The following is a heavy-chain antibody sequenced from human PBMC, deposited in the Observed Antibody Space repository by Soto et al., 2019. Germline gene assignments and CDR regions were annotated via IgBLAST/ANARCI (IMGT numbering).Heavy chain of an antibody. V-gene: IGHV3-15*07. CDR2: IKSKTDGGTT. CDR1: GFTFSNAW. CDR3: TTNRYDFRSGYYTH. J-gene: IGHJ4*02. Sequence: EVQLVESGGGLVKPGGSLGLSCAASGFTFSNAWMNWVRQAPGKGLEWVGRIKSKTDGGTTDYAAPVKGRFTISRDDSKNTLYLQLNSLKTEDTAVYYCTTNRYDFRSGYYTHWGQGTLVTVSS. D-gene: IGHD3-3*01.